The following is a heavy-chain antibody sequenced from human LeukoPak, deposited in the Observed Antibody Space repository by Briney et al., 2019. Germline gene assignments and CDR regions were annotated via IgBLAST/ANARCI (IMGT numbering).Heavy chain of an antibody. D-gene: IGHD4-11*01. Sequence: PGGSLRLSCAASGFTFSSYAMSWARQAPGKGLEWVSAISGSGGSTYYADSVKGRFTISRDNSKNTLYLQMNSLRAEDTAVYYCAKDGYSNYYYMDVWGKGTTVTVSS. CDR1: GFTFSSYA. CDR3: AKDGYSNYYYMDV. J-gene: IGHJ6*03. CDR2: ISGSGGST. V-gene: IGHV3-23*01.